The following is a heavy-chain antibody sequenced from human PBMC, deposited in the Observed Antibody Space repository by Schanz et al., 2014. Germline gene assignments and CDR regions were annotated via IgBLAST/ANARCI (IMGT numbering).Heavy chain of an antibody. CDR2: VSRSTPDI. CDR3: ARVALPGYSSPRDAFDI. V-gene: IGHV3-48*01. D-gene: IGHD5-18*01. Sequence: EVHLVESGGGLVQPGGSLRLSCAASGITFSSYWMHWVRQVPGKGLVWVSYVSRSTPDIYYADSVKGRFTMSRDNAKNSVFLQMNSLRAEDTAVYYCARVALPGYSSPRDAFDIWGQGTMVTVSS. J-gene: IGHJ3*02. CDR1: GITFSSYW.